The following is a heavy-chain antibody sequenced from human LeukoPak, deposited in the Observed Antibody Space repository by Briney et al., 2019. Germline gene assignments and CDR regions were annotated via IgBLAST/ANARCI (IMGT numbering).Heavy chain of an antibody. CDR1: GFTFSSYA. CDR3: AKDPRIQLWNDAFDI. J-gene: IGHJ3*02. D-gene: IGHD5-18*01. Sequence: PGGSLRLSCAASGFTFSSYAMSWVRQAPGKGLEWVSAISGSGGSTYYADSVKGRFTISRDNSKNTLHLQMNSLRAEDTAVYYCAKDPRIQLWNDAFDIWGQGTMVTVSS. CDR2: ISGSGGST. V-gene: IGHV3-23*01.